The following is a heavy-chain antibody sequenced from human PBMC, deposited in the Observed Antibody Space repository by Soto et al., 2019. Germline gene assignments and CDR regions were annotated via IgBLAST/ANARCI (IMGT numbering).Heavy chain of an antibody. Sequence: SETLSLTCTVSGGSITNYYWSWIRQSPEKGLELIGYIDFTGDTKYNPSLRSRVTISVDTSKTQFSLKLSSVTAADTAVYYCASSGGGWSSILDYWGQGTLVTVSS. D-gene: IGHD6-19*01. CDR3: ASSGGGWSSILDY. V-gene: IGHV4-59*01. CDR2: IDFTGDT. J-gene: IGHJ4*02. CDR1: GGSITNYY.